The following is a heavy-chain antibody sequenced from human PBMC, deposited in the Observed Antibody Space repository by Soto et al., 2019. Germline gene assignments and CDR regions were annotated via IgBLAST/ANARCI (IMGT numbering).Heavy chain of an antibody. D-gene: IGHD3-3*01. Sequence: EVQLLESGGGLVQPGGSLRLSCAASGFTFSSYAMSWVRQAPGKGLEWVSAISGSGGSTYYADSVKGRFTISRDNSKNTLYLQMNSRRAEDTAVYYCAKAVLGYDFWSGYSWPVDYWGQGTLVTVSS. J-gene: IGHJ4*02. V-gene: IGHV3-23*01. CDR1: GFTFSSYA. CDR3: AKAVLGYDFWSGYSWPVDY. CDR2: ISGSGGST.